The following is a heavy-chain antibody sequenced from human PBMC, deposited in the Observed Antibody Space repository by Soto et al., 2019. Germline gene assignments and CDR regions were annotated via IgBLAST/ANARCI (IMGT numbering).Heavy chain of an antibody. CDR3: ARSRRHNYGEFDY. CDR1: GFTFSTYA. CDR2: ISATGGTS. Sequence: GGSLRLSCAASGFTFSTYAMTWVRQAPGKGLEWVSAISATGGTSFYADSVKGRFTISRDNSRNTLYLQMNSLRAEDTAVYYCARSRRHNYGEFDYWGQALMVTVSS. J-gene: IGHJ4*02. D-gene: IGHD5-18*01. V-gene: IGHV3-23*01.